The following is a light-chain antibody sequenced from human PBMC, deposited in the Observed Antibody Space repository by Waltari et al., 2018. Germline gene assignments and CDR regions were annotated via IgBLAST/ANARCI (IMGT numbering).Light chain of an antibody. V-gene: IGKV3-20*01. J-gene: IGKJ5*01. Sequence: EVVLTQSPGTLSLSPGDRATLSCRASQTLNSAYLAWYQQKSGQAPRLLIYATSTRATGISDRFSGSGSGTDFTLTINSLEPEDFAVYHCQQSGASITFGQGTRLDIK. CDR3: QQSGASIT. CDR1: QTLNSAY. CDR2: ATS.